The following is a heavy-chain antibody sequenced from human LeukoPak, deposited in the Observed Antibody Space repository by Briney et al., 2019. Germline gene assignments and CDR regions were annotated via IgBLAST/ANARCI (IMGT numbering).Heavy chain of an antibody. V-gene: IGHV5-51*01. Sequence: GESLKISCRASGYTFTNYWIGWVRQMPGKGLEYMGIIYPGDSDIRYSPSTLGQVTISVDKSINTAYLQWSSLKASDTAMYYCARRGLGIEANYLDYWGRGALVTVSS. J-gene: IGHJ4*02. CDR2: IYPGDSDI. CDR1: GYTFTNYW. D-gene: IGHD7-27*01. CDR3: ARRGLGIEANYLDY.